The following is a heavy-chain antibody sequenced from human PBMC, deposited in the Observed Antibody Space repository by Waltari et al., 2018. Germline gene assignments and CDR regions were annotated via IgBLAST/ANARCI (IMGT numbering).Heavy chain of an antibody. CDR1: GGSFSGYY. CDR2: INHSGST. J-gene: IGHJ6*02. D-gene: IGHD6-6*01. V-gene: IGHV4-34*01. Sequence: QVQLQRWGAGLLRPSETLSLTCAVYGGSFSGYYWRWIRQPPGKGLEWIGEINHSGSTNYNPSLKSRVTISVDTSKNQFSLKLSSVTAADTAVYYCARGIAPREGGMDVWGQGTTVTVSS. CDR3: ARGIAPREGGMDV.